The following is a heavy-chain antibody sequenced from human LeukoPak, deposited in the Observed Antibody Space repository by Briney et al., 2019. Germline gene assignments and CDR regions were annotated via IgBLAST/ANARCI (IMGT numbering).Heavy chain of an antibody. CDR1: GGSFSGYY. CDR3: ARGPAVGRYYSYFDS. J-gene: IGHJ4*02. V-gene: IGHV4-34*01. CDR2: INHSGST. D-gene: IGHD3-22*01. Sequence: SETLSLTCAVYGGSFSGYYWSWIRQPPGKGLEWIGEINHSGSTNYNPSFKSRVTISVDTSKNQFTLMLSYVTAADTAVYYCARGPAVGRYYSYFDSWGQGTLVTVSS.